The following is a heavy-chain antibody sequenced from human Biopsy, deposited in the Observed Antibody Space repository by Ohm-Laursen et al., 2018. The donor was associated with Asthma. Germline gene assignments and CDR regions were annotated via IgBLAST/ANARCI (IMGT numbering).Heavy chain of an antibody. J-gene: IGHJ3*01. Sequence: SVKVSCKASGYNFISFAIHWVRQAPGQRLEWMGLVNTGNGDTKYSQKFQGRVTITRDTSASTAYMELRSLRSEDTATYYRARTYYDFLTGQVKDVFGVWGQGTMVTVSS. D-gene: IGHD3-9*01. CDR3: ARTYYDFLTGQVKDVFGV. CDR2: VNTGNGDT. V-gene: IGHV1-3*04. CDR1: GYNFISFA.